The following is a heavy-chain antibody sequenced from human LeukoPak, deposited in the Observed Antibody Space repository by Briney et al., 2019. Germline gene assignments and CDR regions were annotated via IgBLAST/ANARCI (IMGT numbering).Heavy chain of an antibody. D-gene: IGHD5-18*01. CDR3: ARLVDTAMVTRWFDP. V-gene: IGHV4-59*01. J-gene: IGHJ5*02. CDR2: IYYSGST. Sequence: SETLSLTCTVSGGSISSYYWSWIRQPPGKGLEWIGYIYYSGSTNYNPSLKSRVTISVDTSKNQFSLKLSSVTAADTAVYYCARLVDTAMVTRWFDPWGQGTLVAVSS. CDR1: GGSISSYY.